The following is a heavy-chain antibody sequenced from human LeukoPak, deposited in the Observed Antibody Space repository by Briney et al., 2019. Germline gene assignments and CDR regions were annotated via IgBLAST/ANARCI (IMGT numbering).Heavy chain of an antibody. J-gene: IGHJ4*02. CDR1: GGSFSGYY. Sequence: SETLSLTCTVYGGSFSGYYWSWIRQPPGKGLEWIGEINHSGSTNYNPSLKSRVTISVDTSKNQFSLKLSSVTAADTAVYYCGSHNGDGYYDSSGYSRESYYFDYWGQGTLVTVSS. CDR3: GSHNGDGYYDSSGYSRESYYFDY. D-gene: IGHD3-22*01. CDR2: INHSGST. V-gene: IGHV4-34*01.